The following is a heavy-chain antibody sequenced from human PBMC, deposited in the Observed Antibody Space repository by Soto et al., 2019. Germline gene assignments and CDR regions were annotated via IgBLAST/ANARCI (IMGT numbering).Heavy chain of an antibody. D-gene: IGHD6-6*01. Sequence: QVQLVQSGTEVKKPGASVKVSCKTSGYTFFNYGISWVRQAPGQGLEWMGWISAYNGNTNYAQNLQGRVTMTTDTSTKTAYMELRSLRSDDTAVYYCARRSSSLSWFDPWGQGTLVTVSS. CDR3: ARRSSSLSWFDP. V-gene: IGHV1-18*01. J-gene: IGHJ5*02. CDR2: ISAYNGNT. CDR1: GYTFFNYG.